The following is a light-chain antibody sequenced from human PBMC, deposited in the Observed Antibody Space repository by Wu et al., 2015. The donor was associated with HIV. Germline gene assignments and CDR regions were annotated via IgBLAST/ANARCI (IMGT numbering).Light chain of an antibody. Sequence: DIQLTQSPSFLSASVGDKVTIACRASQAISSSLAWYQQKPGKAPKLLIYGASTLQSGVPSRFSGSGSGTGFTLTISSLQPEDFATYYCQQLYSFGQGTKLDIK. CDR2: GAS. V-gene: IGKV1-9*01. CDR1: QAISSS. CDR3: QQLYS. J-gene: IGKJ2*01.